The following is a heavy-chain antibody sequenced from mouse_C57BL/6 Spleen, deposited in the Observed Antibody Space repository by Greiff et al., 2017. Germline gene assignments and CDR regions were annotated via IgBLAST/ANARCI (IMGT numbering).Heavy chain of an antibody. V-gene: IGHV2-6-1*01. CDR1: GFSLTSYG. CDR2: IWSDGST. J-gene: IGHJ1*03. Sequence: QVQLKESGPGLVAPSQSLSITCTVSGFSLTSYGVHWVRQPPGKGLEWLVVIWSDGSTTYNSALKSRLSISKDNSKSQVFLKMNSLQTDDTAMYYCARHGDYGSSPHWYLDVWGTGTTVTVSS. CDR3: ARHGDYGSSPHWYLDV. D-gene: IGHD1-1*01.